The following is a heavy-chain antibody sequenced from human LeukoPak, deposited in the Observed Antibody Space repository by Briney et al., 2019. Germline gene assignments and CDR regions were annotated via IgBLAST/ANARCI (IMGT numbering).Heavy chain of an antibody. Sequence: SETLSLTCTVSGGSISSYYWSWIRQPPGRGLEWIGYIYYSGSTNYNPSLKSQVTISVDTSKNQFSLKLSSVTAADTAVYYCARAAVYSSGWYFDYWGQGTLVTVSS. CDR3: ARAAVYSSGWYFDY. CDR2: IYYSGST. D-gene: IGHD6-19*01. V-gene: IGHV4-59*01. J-gene: IGHJ4*02. CDR1: GGSISSYY.